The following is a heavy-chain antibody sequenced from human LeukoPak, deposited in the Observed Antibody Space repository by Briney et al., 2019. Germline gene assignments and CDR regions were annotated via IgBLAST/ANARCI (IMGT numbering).Heavy chain of an antibody. J-gene: IGHJ5*02. CDR3: ARDSGTTGEVKFDP. CDR1: GGSFHSY. CDR2: ISGSGTI. V-gene: IGHV4-4*07. D-gene: IGHD3-10*01. Sequence: PSETLSLTCTVSGGSFHSYWSWIRQPAGKGLEWIGRISGSGTITYNPALQSRLTISIDTSKNQFSLKLMSVTAADTAVYYCARDSGTTGEVKFDPWGQGTLVTVSS.